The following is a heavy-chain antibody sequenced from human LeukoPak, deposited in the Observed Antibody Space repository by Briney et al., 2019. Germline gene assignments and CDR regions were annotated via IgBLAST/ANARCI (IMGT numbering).Heavy chain of an antibody. CDR2: INPNSGGT. Sequence: VASVKVSCKASGYTFTGYYMHWVRQAPGQGLEWMGWINPNSGGTNYAQKFQGRVTMTRDTAISTAYMELSRLRSDDTAVYYCASGHAEDDYVWGSYRRGGFDYWGQGTLVTVSS. CDR1: GYTFTGYY. D-gene: IGHD3-16*02. J-gene: IGHJ4*02. CDR3: ASGHAEDDYVWGSYRRGGFDY. V-gene: IGHV1-2*02.